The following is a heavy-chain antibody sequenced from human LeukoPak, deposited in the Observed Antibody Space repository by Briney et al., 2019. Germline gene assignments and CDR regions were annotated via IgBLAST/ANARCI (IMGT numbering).Heavy chain of an antibody. CDR2: ISYDGRSK. CDR3: AKDSSIVVIPAPKAFDY. J-gene: IGHJ4*02. Sequence: GGSLRLSCAASGFTFSSYSIHWVRQPLGKGLEWVALISYDGRSKYYADSVNGRFTISRDNSKETLYLQMNSLRAEDTAVYYCAKDSSIVVIPAPKAFDYWGQGTLVTVSS. D-gene: IGHD2-2*01. CDR1: GFTFSSYS. V-gene: IGHV3-30*04.